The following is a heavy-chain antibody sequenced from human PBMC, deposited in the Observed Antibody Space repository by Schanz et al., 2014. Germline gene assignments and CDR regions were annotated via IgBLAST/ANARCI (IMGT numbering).Heavy chain of an antibody. D-gene: IGHD6-13*01. CDR1: GGTFSTYT. CDR3: ARDGVDAAGGGNY. J-gene: IGHJ4*02. Sequence: QVQLVQSGAEVKKPGSSVKVSCKASGGTFSTYTISWVRQAPEQGLEWMGRISPILGIANYAQKFQDRLTITADKSMNITYRELSSLGTEDAAVYYCARDGVDAAGGGNYWGQGTLVTVSS. V-gene: IGHV1-69*08. CDR2: ISPILGIA.